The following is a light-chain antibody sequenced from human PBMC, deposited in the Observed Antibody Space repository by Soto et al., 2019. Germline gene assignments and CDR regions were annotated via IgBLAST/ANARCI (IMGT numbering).Light chain of an antibody. J-gene: IGLJ2*01. CDR1: SSDVGGYNY. CDR2: EVS. V-gene: IGLV2-14*01. Sequence: QSALTQPASVSGSPGQSITISCTGTSSDVGGYNYVSWYQQHPGKAPKLMIYEVSNRPSGVSNRFSGSKSGITASLTISGLQAEDEADYYCCSYAGSYTLVFGGGTKLTVL. CDR3: CSYAGSYTLV.